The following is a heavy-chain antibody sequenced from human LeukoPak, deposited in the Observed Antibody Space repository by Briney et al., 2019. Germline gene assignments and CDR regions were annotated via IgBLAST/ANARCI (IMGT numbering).Heavy chain of an antibody. Sequence: SETLSLTCTVSGGSISSAAYYWSWIRQPAGKGLEWIARIYISGSTNYNPSLKSRVTISVDTSKNQFSLKLSSVTAADTAVYYCAREREGPYGYLDYWGQGTLVTVSS. CDR1: GGSISSAAYY. CDR3: AREREGPYGYLDY. V-gene: IGHV4-61*02. J-gene: IGHJ4*02. D-gene: IGHD4-17*01. CDR2: IYISGST.